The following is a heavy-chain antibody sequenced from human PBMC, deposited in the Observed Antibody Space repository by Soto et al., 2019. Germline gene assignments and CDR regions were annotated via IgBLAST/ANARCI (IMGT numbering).Heavy chain of an antibody. V-gene: IGHV3-30*03. D-gene: IGHD2-15*01. CDR1: GFTFSIYG. CDR2: ISYDGSNK. J-gene: IGHJ6*02. Sequence: WGSLRLSCAASGFTFSIYGMHWVRQAPGKGLEWVAVISYDGSNKYYADSVKGRFTISRDNSKNTLYLQMNSLRAEDTAVYYCVRDQTKRMNSHSHYGTDVWGQGTTITVSS. CDR3: VRDQTKRMNSHSHYGTDV.